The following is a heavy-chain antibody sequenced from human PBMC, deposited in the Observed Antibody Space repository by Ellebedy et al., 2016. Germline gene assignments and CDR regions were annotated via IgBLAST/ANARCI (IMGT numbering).Heavy chain of an antibody. V-gene: IGHV6-1*01. CDR1: GDSVSTNSDV. CDR2: TYYRSKWYN. CDR3: ARYRSSSRYFDY. D-gene: IGHD6-6*01. J-gene: IGHJ4*02. Sequence: SQTLSLTCAISGDSVSTNSDVWNWIRQSPSRGLEWLGSTYYRSKWYNNYAESVKSRITINPDTSKNQFSLQLNSVTPEDTALYYCARYRSSSRYFDYWGQGTLVTVSS.